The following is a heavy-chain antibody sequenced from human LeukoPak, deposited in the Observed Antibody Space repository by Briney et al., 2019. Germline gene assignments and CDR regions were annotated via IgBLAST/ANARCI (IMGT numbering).Heavy chain of an antibody. V-gene: IGHV1-2*02. Sequence: VASVKVSCKASGYTFTDYYIHSLRLAPGQGLEWMGWINPNSGGAIYAQNFQGRVTMTRDTSISTAYMELRSDDTAVYYCARATVRGVEIDYWGQGTLVTVSS. CDR1: GYTFTDYY. CDR3: ARATVRGVEIDY. CDR2: INPNSGGA. D-gene: IGHD3-10*01. J-gene: IGHJ4*02.